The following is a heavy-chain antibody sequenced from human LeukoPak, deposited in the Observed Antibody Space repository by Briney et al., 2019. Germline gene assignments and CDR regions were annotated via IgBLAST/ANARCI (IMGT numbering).Heavy chain of an antibody. CDR3: VKTGRTTRSPTYYFDY. CDR2: ISSNGGST. D-gene: IGHD1-1*01. Sequence: GGSLSLSCSASGFTLSSYAMHWVRQAPGKGLEYVSAISSNGGSTYYADSVKGRFTISRDNSKNTLYLQMSSLRAEDTAVYYCVKTGRTTRSPTYYFDYWGQGTLVTVSS. CDR1: GFTLSSYA. V-gene: IGHV3-64D*06. J-gene: IGHJ4*02.